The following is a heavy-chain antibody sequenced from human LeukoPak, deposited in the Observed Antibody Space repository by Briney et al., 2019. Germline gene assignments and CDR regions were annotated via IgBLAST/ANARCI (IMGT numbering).Heavy chain of an antibody. V-gene: IGHV3-53*01. CDR2: IYSGGGT. Sequence: GGSLRLSCAASGFTVSNDYMTWVRQAPGKGLEWVSVIYSGGGTYYTDSVKGRFTISRDKSKNTLYLQMNSLRAEDTAVYYCARAPYYYDTSGFLIWGQGTMVTVSS. CDR3: ARAPYYYDTSGFLI. D-gene: IGHD3-22*01. J-gene: IGHJ3*02. CDR1: GFTVSNDY.